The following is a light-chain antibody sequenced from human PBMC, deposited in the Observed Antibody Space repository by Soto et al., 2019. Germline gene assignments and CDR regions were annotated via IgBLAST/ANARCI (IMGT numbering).Light chain of an antibody. J-gene: IGKJ5*01. CDR2: GAS. V-gene: IGKV3-15*01. CDR3: KSGDKWPL. Sequence: EIVMAQSPDTLSVSTGERATLSCRASQSVGINLAWYQQKPGQAPRILIYGASTRATGVPARFSGSGSGTEFTLTISSLQCGDFVLYFCKSGDKWPLFGQGTRLEI. CDR1: QSVGIN.